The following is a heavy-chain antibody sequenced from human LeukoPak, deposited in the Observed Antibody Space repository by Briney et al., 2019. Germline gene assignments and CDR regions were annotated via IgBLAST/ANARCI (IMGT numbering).Heavy chain of an antibody. CDR3: TRDISGGYFDWFDP. V-gene: IGHV3-33*01. CDR2: IWYDGSNK. CDR1: GFTFSSYG. J-gene: IGHJ5*02. D-gene: IGHD2-15*01. Sequence: GGSLRLSCAASGFTFSSYGMHWVRQAPGKGLEWVAVIWYDGSNKYYADSVKGRFTISRDNAKNSLHLQMNSLTSDDTALYFCTRDISGGYFDWFDPWGQGTLVVVSS.